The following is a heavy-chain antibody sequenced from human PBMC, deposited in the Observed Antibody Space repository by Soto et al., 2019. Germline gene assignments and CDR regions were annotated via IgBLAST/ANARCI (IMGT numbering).Heavy chain of an antibody. CDR2: IIPIFGTA. V-gene: IGHV1-69*13. CDR3: ARGYSSGWSHSFDY. D-gene: IGHD6-19*01. J-gene: IGHJ4*02. CDR1: GGTFSSYA. Sequence: SVKVSCKASGGTFSSYAISWVRQAPGQGLEWMGGIIPIFGTANYAQKFQGRVTITADESTSTAYMELSSLRSEDTAVSYCARGYSSGWSHSFDYWGQGTLVTVSS.